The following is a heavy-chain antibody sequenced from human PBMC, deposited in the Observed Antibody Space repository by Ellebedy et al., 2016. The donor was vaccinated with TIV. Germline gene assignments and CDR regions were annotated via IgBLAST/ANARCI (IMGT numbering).Heavy chain of an antibody. CDR1: GGSISSYY. Sequence: MPSETLSLTCTVSGGSISSYYWSWIRQPPGKGLEWIGYIYYSGSTNYNPSLKSRVTISVDTSKNQFSLKLSSVTAADTAGYYCARYPGVAAHYFDYWGQGTLVTVSS. CDR3: ARYPGVAAHYFDY. CDR2: IYYSGST. J-gene: IGHJ4*02. D-gene: IGHD6-19*01. V-gene: IGHV4-59*01.